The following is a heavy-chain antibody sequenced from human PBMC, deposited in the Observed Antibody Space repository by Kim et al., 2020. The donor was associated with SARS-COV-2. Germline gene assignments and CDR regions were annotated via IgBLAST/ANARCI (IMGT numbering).Heavy chain of an antibody. V-gene: IGHV1-69*02. D-gene: IGHD1-26*01. Sequence: AQKFQGRVTITADKSTSTAYMELSSLRSEDTAVYYCARHNSGSYSLYFDYWGQGTLVTVSS. CDR3: ARHNSGSYSLYFDY. J-gene: IGHJ4*02.